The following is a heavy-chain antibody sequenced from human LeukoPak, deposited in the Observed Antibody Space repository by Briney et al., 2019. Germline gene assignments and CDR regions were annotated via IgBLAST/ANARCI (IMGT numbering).Heavy chain of an antibody. CDR1: GFTVSSNY. V-gene: IGHV3-53*01. Sequence: GGSLRLSCAASGFTVSSNYMSWVRQAPGKGLEWVSVIYSGGSTYYANSVKGRFTISRDNSKNTLYLQMNSLRAEDTAVYYCARSVVVAAKYAFDIWGQGTMVTVSS. CDR3: ARSVVVAAKYAFDI. J-gene: IGHJ3*02. D-gene: IGHD2-15*01. CDR2: IYSGGST.